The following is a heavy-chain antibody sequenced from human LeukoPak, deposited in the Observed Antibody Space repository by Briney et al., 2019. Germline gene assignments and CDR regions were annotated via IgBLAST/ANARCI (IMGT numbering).Heavy chain of an antibody. D-gene: IGHD5-18*01. CDR3: ARALRRIQLPNSLYYFDY. V-gene: IGHV1-8*01. J-gene: IGHJ4*02. CDR2: MNPNSGNT. CDR1: GYTFTSYD. Sequence: GASVKVSCKASGYTFTSYDINWVRQATGQGLEWMGWMNPNSGNTGYAQKFQGRVTMTRNTSISTAYMELSSLRSEDTAVYYCARALRRIQLPNSLYYFDYWGQGTLVTVSS.